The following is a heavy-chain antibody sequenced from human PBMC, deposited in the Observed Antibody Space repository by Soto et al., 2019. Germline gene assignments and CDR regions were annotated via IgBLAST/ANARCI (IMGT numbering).Heavy chain of an antibody. CDR1: GGSFSGYY. CDR2: INHSGST. D-gene: IGHD3-3*01. V-gene: IGHV4-34*01. Sequence: LSLTCAVYGGSFSGYYWSWIRQPPGKGLEWIGEINHSGSTNYNPSLKSRVTISVDTSKNQFSLKLSSVTAADTAVYYCARGIFGVVTFPIFDYWGQGTLVTVSS. J-gene: IGHJ4*02. CDR3: ARGIFGVVTFPIFDY.